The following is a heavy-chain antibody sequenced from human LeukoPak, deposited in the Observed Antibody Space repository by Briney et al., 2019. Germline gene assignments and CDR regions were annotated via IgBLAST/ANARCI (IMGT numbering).Heavy chain of an antibody. V-gene: IGHV1-18*01. CDR3: ARDFASVWQGFWSGFPYQHMDV. Sequence: GASVKVSCKASGYTFTSYGISWVRQAPGQGLEWMGWISAYNGNTNYAQKVQGRVTMTTDTSTNTAYMELSSLRSDDTAVYYCARDFASVWQGFWSGFPYQHMDVWGKGTTVTVSS. CDR2: ISAYNGNT. D-gene: IGHD3-3*01. CDR1: GYTFTSYG. J-gene: IGHJ6*03.